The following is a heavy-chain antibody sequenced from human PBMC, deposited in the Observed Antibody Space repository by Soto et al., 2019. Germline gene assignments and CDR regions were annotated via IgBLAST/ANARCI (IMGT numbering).Heavy chain of an antibody. CDR2: ISNTGSTI. CDR3: ARGTMTAVSKTDS. V-gene: IGHV3-48*01. CDR1: GFTFTTYS. D-gene: IGHD4-17*01. Sequence: EVQLVESGGGLVQPGGSLRLSCAASGFTFTTYSMNWVRLAPGKGLEWLSYISNTGSTIYYADSVTGRFTISRDNAKNSLYLQMSGLRVEDTAVYYCARGTMTAVSKTDSWGQGALVTVSS. J-gene: IGHJ4*02.